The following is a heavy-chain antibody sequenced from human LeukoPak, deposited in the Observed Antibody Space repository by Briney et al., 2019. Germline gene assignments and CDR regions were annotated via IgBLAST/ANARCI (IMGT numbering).Heavy chain of an antibody. J-gene: IGHJ3*02. D-gene: IGHD6-19*01. Sequence: SQTLSLTCAISGDSVSSNSAAWNWIRQSPSRGLEWLGRTYYRSKWYNDYAVSVKSRITINPDTSKNQFSLQLNSVTPEDTAVYYCARRRLVAGRERVSRAFDIWGQGTMVTVSS. CDR2: TYYRSKWYN. V-gene: IGHV6-1*01. CDR1: GDSVSSNSAA. CDR3: ARRRLVAGRERVSRAFDI.